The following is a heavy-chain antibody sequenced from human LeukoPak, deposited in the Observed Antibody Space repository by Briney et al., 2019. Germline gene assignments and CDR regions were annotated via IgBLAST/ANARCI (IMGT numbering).Heavy chain of an antibody. CDR2: INSVGGEG. Sequence: GGSLRLSCAVSGFTFSGFWMSWSRQAPGTGLEWVSSINSVGGEGYYADVVKGRFTPSTDNAKNSLYLQINSVRAEDTAVYYCARSSYSSSTSVWGQGTMVTVSS. V-gene: IGHV3-7*03. D-gene: IGHD6-6*01. CDR3: ARSSYSSSTSV. J-gene: IGHJ3*01. CDR1: GFTFSGFW.